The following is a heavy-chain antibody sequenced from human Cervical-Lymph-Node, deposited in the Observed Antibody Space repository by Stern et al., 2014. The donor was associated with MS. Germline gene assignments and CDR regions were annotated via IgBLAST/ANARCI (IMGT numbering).Heavy chain of an antibody. Sequence: QLQLQQSGPELEKPSGTLSLTCAVSGRPISTNNRWSWVRQPPGKGMEWIGQNSDSGSTNYNPSLKSRVTISLDKSKNQFSLNLSFVTAADTAVYYCARLYCTTIDCFGGVWFDPWGQGTLVTVSS. J-gene: IGHJ5*02. CDR1: GRPISTNNR. V-gene: IGHV4-4*02. CDR3: ARLYCTTIDCFGGVWFDP. D-gene: IGHD2-8*01. CDR2: NSDSGST.